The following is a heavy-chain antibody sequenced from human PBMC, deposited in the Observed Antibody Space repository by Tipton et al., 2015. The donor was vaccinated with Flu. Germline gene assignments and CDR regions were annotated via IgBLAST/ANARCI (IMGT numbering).Heavy chain of an antibody. CDR3: AGGGGWLIEN. V-gene: IGHV3-7*03. CDR2: IKQDGSET. J-gene: IGHJ4*02. CDR1: GFTFRTYW. Sequence: SLRLSCEASGFTFRTYWMNWVRQAPGKGLEWVAIIKQDGSETFYVGSVKGRFIVSRDNAKNSLFLQLSSLTADDTAVYYCAGGGGWLIENWGQGTQVTVS. D-gene: IGHD6-19*01.